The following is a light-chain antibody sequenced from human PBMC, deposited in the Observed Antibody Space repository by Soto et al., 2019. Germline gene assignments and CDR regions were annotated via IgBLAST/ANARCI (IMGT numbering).Light chain of an antibody. CDR1: QRLLHSIGYNY. J-gene: IGKJ1*01. V-gene: IGKV2-28*01. CDR3: MQSLETPWT. CDR2: LDS. Sequence: IVMTQSPLSLTVTPGEPASISCRSSQRLLHSIGYNYLEWYLQKPGQSPQLLINLDSDRASGVPDRFSGSGSGTDFTLKISRVEAEDVGLYYCMQSLETPWTFGQGTKVEIK.